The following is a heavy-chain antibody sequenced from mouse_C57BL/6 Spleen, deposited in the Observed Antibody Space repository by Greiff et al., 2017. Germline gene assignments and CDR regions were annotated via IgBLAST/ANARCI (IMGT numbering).Heavy chain of an antibody. CDR3: ARLGGSGPNYYARDY. D-gene: IGHD3-2*02. Sequence: VQLQQSGPELVKPGASVKISCKASGYSFTGYYMHWVKQSHGNILDWIGYIYPYNGVSSYNQKFKGKATLTVDKSSSTAYMGLRSLTSEDSAVYYCARLGGSGPNYYARDYWGQGTSVTVSS. CDR2: IYPYNGVS. J-gene: IGHJ4*01. V-gene: IGHV1-31*01. CDR1: GYSFTGYY.